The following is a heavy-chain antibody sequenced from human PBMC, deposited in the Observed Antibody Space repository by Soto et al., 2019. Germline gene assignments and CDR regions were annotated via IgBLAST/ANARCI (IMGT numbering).Heavy chain of an antibody. CDR1: GFTVSSNY. V-gene: IGHV3-66*01. CDR2: IYSGGST. CDR3: ARVLNHYPNYYYYYYMDV. Sequence: GGSLRLSCAASGFTVSSNYMSWVRQAPGKGLEWVSVIYSGGSTYYADSVKGRFTISRDNSKNTLYLQMNSLRAEDTAVYYCARVLNHYPNYYYYYYMDVWGKGTTVTVSS. D-gene: IGHD3-10*01. J-gene: IGHJ6*03.